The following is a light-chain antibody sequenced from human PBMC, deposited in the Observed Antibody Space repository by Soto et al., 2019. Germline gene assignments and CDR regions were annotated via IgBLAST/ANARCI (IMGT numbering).Light chain of an antibody. J-gene: IGLJ2*01. CDR1: SSDVGGYDY. CDR2: DVS. Sequence: QSALTQPASVSGSPGQSITISCTGNSSDVGGYDYVSWYQQHPGKAPKLMIYDVSNRPSGVSNRFSGSKSGNTASLTISGLQAEDEADYHCTSYTMNTKLFGGGTKLTVL. CDR3: TSYTMNTKL. V-gene: IGLV2-14*01.